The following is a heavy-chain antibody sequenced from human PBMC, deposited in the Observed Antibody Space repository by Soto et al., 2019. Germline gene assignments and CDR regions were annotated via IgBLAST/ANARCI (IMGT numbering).Heavy chain of an antibody. V-gene: IGHV3-23*01. Sequence: QLLQSGGGLVQPGGSLTLSCAASGFTFVTTDMSWVRQAPGEGLEWVSTIDGSGGITYYADSVKGRFTISRDNSRNTVYRQMNSLRGDDTALYYCVKNSGWFNTWGQGALVTVSS. CDR2: IDGSGGIT. D-gene: IGHD3-10*01. J-gene: IGHJ5*02. CDR3: VKNSGWFNT. CDR1: GFTFVTTD.